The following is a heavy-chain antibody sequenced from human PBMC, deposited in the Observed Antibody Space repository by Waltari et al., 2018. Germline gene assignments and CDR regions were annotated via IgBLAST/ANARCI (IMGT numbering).Heavy chain of an antibody. V-gene: IGHV3-48*04. D-gene: IGHD3-22*01. CDR1: GFTFSSYS. J-gene: IGHJ4*02. CDR2: ISSSSSTI. Sequence: EVQLVESGGGLVQPGGSLRLSCAASGFTFSSYSMNWVRQAPGKGLEWVSYISSSSSTIYYADSVKGRFTISRDNAKNSLYLQMNSLRAEDTAVYYCARASSYYDSSGYYLPSDYWGQGTLVTVSS. CDR3: ARASSYYDSSGYYLPSDY.